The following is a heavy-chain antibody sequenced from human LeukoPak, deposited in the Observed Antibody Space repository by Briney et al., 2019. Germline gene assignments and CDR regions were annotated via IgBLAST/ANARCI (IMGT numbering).Heavy chain of an antibody. J-gene: IGHJ4*02. CDR1: GFTFSSYW. D-gene: IGHD4-17*01. Sequence: GGSLRLSCAASGFTFSSYWMSWVRQAPGKGLEWVTLISYDGSKIYYADSVKGRFTISRDNSKNTLYLQMNSLRAEDTAVYYCARASVDIRAYGDPIDYWGQGTLVTVSS. CDR2: ISYDGSKI. V-gene: IGHV3-30-3*01. CDR3: ARASVDIRAYGDPIDY.